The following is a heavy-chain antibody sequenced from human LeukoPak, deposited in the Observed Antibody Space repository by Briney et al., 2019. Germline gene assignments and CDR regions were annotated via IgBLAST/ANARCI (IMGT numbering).Heavy chain of an antibody. J-gene: IGHJ4*02. V-gene: IGHV3-23*01. CDR2: ISGSGGST. D-gene: IGHD3-10*01. CDR1: GFTFSSYA. Sequence: PGGSLRLSCAASGFTFSSYAMSWVRQAPGKGLEWVSAISGSGGSTYYADSVKGRFTISRDNSKNTLYLQMNGLRAEDTAVYYCAKVVRGVIIPTDFDYWGQGTLVTVSS. CDR3: AKVVRGVIIPTDFDY.